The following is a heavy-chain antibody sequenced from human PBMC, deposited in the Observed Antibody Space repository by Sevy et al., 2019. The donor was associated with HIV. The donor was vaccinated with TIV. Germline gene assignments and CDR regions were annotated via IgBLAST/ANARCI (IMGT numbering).Heavy chain of an antibody. Sequence: GGSLRLSCAASGFTFSSYAFYWVRQAPGKGLEWVAVISYGGDNKFYADSVKGRFAVSRDNSKDTLFLQMNSLRSEDTAVYYCARLTSAGTWYFDSWGQGTMVTVSP. CDR2: ISYGGDNK. CDR3: ARLTSAGTWYFDS. CDR1: GFTFSSYA. D-gene: IGHD6-13*01. J-gene: IGHJ4*02. V-gene: IGHV3-30*09.